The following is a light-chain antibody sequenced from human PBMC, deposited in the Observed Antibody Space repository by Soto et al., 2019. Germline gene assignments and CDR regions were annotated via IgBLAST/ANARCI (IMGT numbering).Light chain of an antibody. CDR2: DAS. Sequence: VLTQSPATLSLSPGEGAALSSRASQSVGRTLAWFQQKPGQAPRLLIYDASNRATGIPARFTGSGSGTDFTLTIRSLEPEDFAIYYCQQRDSWPLTFGGGTKVDIK. CDR3: QQRDSWPLT. CDR1: QSVGRT. J-gene: IGKJ4*01. V-gene: IGKV3-11*01.